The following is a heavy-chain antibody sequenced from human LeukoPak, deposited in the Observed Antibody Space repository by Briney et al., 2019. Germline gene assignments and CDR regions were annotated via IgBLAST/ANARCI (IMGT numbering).Heavy chain of an antibody. CDR2: ISYDGSNK. Sequence: GGSLRLSCAASGFTFSSYSMNWVRQGPGKGLEWVAVISYDGSNKYYADSVKGRFTISRDNSKNTLYLQMSSLSAEDTAVYYCARTTTPHYYGSGSYALGYWGQGTLVTVPS. V-gene: IGHV3-30*03. CDR3: ARTTTPHYYGSGSYALGY. CDR1: GFTFSSYS. J-gene: IGHJ4*02. D-gene: IGHD3-10*01.